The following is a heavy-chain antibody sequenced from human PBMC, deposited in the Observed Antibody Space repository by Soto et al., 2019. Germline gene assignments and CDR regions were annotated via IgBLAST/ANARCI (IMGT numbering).Heavy chain of an antibody. CDR1: GFAVSDKY. Sequence: PGGSLRLSCAASGFAVSDKYMNWVRQAPGKGLEWVSVIYTSGTTYYADSAKGRFTISRDNFKNTLYLQMNSLRAEDTAMYYCARDGLGRYDGSGSEAFDIWGQGTMVTVSS. J-gene: IGHJ3*02. CDR3: ARDGLGRYDGSGSEAFDI. CDR2: IYTSGTT. V-gene: IGHV3-53*01. D-gene: IGHD3-10*01.